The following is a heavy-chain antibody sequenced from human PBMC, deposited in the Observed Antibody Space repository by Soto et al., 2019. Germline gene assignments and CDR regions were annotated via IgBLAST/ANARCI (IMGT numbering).Heavy chain of an antibody. V-gene: IGHV1-18*01. CDR1: GYTFTSNG. D-gene: IGHD2-21*02. Sequence: ASVKVSCKASGYTFTSNGISWVRQAPGQGLEWMGWISAYNGNTNYAQKLQGRVTMTTDTSTSTAYMELRSLRSDDTAVYYCARDLAYCGGDCYPIDYWGQGTLVTVSS. J-gene: IGHJ4*02. CDR2: ISAYNGNT. CDR3: ARDLAYCGGDCYPIDY.